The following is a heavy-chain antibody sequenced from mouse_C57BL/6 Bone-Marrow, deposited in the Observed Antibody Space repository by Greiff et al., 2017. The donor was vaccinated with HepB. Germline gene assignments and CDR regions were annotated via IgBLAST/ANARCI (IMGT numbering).Heavy chain of an antibody. CDR3: ARGLLPYSDY. CDR1: GYTFTSYW. J-gene: IGHJ2*01. CDR2: IDPSDSYT. D-gene: IGHD2-3*01. Sequence: VQLQQPGAELVKPGASVKLSCKASGYTFTSYWMQWVKQRPGQGLEWIGEIDPSDSYTNYNQKFKGKATLTVDTSSSTAYMQLSSLTSEDSAVYYCARGLLPYSDYWGQGTTLTVSS. V-gene: IGHV1-50*01.